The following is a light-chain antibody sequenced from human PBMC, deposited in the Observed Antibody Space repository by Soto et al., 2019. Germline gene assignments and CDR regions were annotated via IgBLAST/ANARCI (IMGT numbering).Light chain of an antibody. CDR1: SSDVGGYNH. CDR3: CSYAGSYTVV. V-gene: IGLV2-11*01. CDR2: DVS. J-gene: IGLJ2*01. Sequence: QSALTQPRSVSGSPGQSVTISCTGTSSDVGGYNHVSWYQQHPGKAPKLMIYDVSKWPSGVPDRFSGSKSGNTASLTVSGLQAEDEADYYCCSYAGSYTVVFGGGTKLTVL.